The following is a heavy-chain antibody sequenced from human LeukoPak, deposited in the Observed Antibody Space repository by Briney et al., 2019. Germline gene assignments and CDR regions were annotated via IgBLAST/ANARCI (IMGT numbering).Heavy chain of an antibody. J-gene: IGHJ5*02. D-gene: IGHD2-21*02. CDR1: GYSFTSHW. V-gene: IGHV5-51*01. Sequence: GESLKISCKISGYSFTSHWIGWVRQMLGKGLECMGIIYPGDSDTRYSPSFQGQVTISADTSISTAYLQWSSLKASDTAMYYCARLPYCGGDCYPNWFDPWGQGTLVTVSS. CDR2: IYPGDSDT. CDR3: ARLPYCGGDCYPNWFDP.